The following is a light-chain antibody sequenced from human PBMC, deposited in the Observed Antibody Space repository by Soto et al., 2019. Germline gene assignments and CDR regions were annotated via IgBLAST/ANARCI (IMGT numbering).Light chain of an antibody. J-gene: IGKJ5*01. CDR3: QQYGSAPIT. V-gene: IGKV3-20*01. Sequence: DIVLTQSPATLSLSPGERATLSCRASQSVRGYLAWYQQKPGQAPRLLIYGASNRATGIPDRFSGSGSGTDFTLTISRLEPENSAVYYCQQYGSAPITFGQGTRLEIK. CDR2: GAS. CDR1: QSVRGY.